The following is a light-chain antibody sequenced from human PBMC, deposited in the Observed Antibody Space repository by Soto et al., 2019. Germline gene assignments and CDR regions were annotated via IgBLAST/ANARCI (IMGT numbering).Light chain of an antibody. CDR3: PQYNSYPWT. CDR2: KAS. CDR1: QSISSW. J-gene: IGKJ1*01. Sequence: DVQMTQSPSTLSASVGDRVTIACRASQSISSWLAWYQQKPGKAPKLLLYKASTLESGVPSNFSGSGSGTEFTLTISSLQPEDFATYYCPQYNSYPWTVGQGTRVDVK. V-gene: IGKV1-5*03.